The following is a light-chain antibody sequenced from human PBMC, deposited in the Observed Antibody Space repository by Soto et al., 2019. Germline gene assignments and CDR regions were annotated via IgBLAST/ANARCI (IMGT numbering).Light chain of an antibody. V-gene: IGKV1-5*03. CDR1: QSISSW. CDR3: QQYNSYSPWT. CDR2: KAS. J-gene: IGKJ1*01. Sequence: DIQMTQSPSTLSASVGDRVTITCRASQSISSWLAWYQQKPGKAPKLLIYKASSLESGVPSRFSGSRSGTEFPLTISLLQPDDFATYYCQQYNSYSPWTFGQGTKVEIK.